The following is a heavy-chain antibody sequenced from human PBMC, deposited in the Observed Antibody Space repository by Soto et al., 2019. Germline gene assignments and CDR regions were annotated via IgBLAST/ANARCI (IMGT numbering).Heavy chain of an antibody. Sequence: QVQLVQSGAEVKKPGSSVKVSCKASGGTFSSYAISWVRQAPGQGLEWMGGIIPIFGTANYAQKFQGRVTMTADKSTSTAYMELSSLRSEDTAVYYCARTIAVAGTENYYSYYGMDVWGQGTTVTVSS. CDR3: ARTIAVAGTENYYSYYGMDV. J-gene: IGHJ6*02. D-gene: IGHD6-19*01. CDR1: GGTFSSYA. CDR2: IIPIFGTA. V-gene: IGHV1-69*14.